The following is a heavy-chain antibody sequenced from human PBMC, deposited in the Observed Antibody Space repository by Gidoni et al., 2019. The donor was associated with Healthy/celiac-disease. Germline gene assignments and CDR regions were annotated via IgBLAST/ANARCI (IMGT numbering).Heavy chain of an antibody. Sequence: QVQLQESGPGLVKPSETLSLTCTVSGYSISSGYYWGWIRQPTGKGLEWIGSIYHSGSAYYNPSLRSRVTISVDTSKNQFSLKLGSVTAADTAVDYCASCRGGYRACRFDPWGQGTLVTVSS. J-gene: IGHJ5*02. CDR2: IYHSGSA. CDR1: GYSISSGYY. D-gene: IGHD2-15*01. V-gene: IGHV4-38-2*02. CDR3: ASCRGGYRACRFDP.